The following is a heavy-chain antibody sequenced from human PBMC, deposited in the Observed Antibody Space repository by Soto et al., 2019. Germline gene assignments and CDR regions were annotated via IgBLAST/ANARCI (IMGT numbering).Heavy chain of an antibody. CDR3: ARSSPSLGYCSGGCWYLRLKARFDY. D-gene: IGHD2-15*01. Sequence: SETLSLTCAVYDGSLSGNYSSWTRHPPEKGKEWIGENNHSGSTNYNPSLKSRVTISVDTSKNQFSLKLSSVTAADTAVYYCARSSPSLGYCSGGCWYLRLKARFDYRGQGTLVTVSS. CDR1: DGSLSGNY. CDR2: NNHSGST. J-gene: IGHJ4*02. V-gene: IGHV4-34*01.